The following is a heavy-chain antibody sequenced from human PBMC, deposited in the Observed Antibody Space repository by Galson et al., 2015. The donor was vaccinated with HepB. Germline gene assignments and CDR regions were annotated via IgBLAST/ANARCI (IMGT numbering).Heavy chain of an antibody. CDR2: ISGSGGST. CDR1: GFIFSSYA. CDR3: AKRYYAASGPFDP. J-gene: IGHJ5*02. Sequence: SLRLSCAASGFIFSSYAMSWVRQAPGKGLEWVSAISGSGGSTYYADSVKGRFTISRDNSKNTMYLQMNSLRAEDTAVYYCAKRYYAASGPFDPWGQGTLVTVSS. V-gene: IGHV3-23*01. D-gene: IGHD3-16*01.